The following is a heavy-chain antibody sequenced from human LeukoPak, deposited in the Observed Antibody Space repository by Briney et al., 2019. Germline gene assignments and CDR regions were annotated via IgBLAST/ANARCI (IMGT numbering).Heavy chain of an antibody. J-gene: IGHJ5*02. V-gene: IGHV1-2*02. CDR2: INPNSGGT. CDR3: ARVGWFGELSTWFDP. CDR1: GYTFTGYY. Sequence: GASVKVSCKASGYTFTGYYMHWVRQAPGQGLEWMGWINPNSGGTNYAQKFQGRVTMTRDTSISTAYMELSRLRSDDTAVYYCARVGWFGELSTWFDPWGQGTLVTVSS. D-gene: IGHD3-10*01.